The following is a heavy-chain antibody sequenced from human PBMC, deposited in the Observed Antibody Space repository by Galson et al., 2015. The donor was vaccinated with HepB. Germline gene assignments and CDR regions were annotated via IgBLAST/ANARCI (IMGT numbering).Heavy chain of an antibody. CDR3: ANDPILSGGSIAAAGYYYYGMDV. CDR1: GFTFSSYA. J-gene: IGHJ6*02. V-gene: IGHV3-23*01. D-gene: IGHD6-13*01. Sequence: SLRLSCAASGFTFSSYAMSWVRQAPGKGLEWVSAISGSGGSTYYADSVKGRFTISRDNSKNTLYLQMNSLRAEDTAVYYCANDPILSGGSIAAAGYYYYGMDVWGQGTTVTVSS. CDR2: ISGSGGST.